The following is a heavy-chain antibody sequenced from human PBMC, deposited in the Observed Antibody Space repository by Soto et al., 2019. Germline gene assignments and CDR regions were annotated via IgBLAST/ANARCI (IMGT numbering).Heavy chain of an antibody. CDR3: ARGIEGWYQGRYYYGMDV. Sequence: PSETLSLTCTVSGGSISSDYWSWIRQPPGKGLEWIGYIYYSGSTNYNPSLKSRVTISVDTSKNQFSLKLSSVTAADTAVYYCARGIEGWYQGRYYYGMDVWGQGTTVPVSS. CDR2: IYYSGST. CDR1: GGSISSDY. V-gene: IGHV4-59*01. D-gene: IGHD6-19*01. J-gene: IGHJ6*02.